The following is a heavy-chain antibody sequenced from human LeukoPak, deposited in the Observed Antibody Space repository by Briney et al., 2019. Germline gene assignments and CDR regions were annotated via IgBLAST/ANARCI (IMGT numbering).Heavy chain of an antibody. D-gene: IGHD3-22*01. J-gene: IGHJ4*02. Sequence: GGSLRLSCAASGFTFNSYAMSWVRQAPGKGLEWVSGISGSGGSTYYADSVKGRFTISRDNSRNTLYLQMNSLRAEDTAVYYCAKARADGSSYSDWGQGTLVTVSS. CDR2: ISGSGGST. V-gene: IGHV3-23*01. CDR3: AKARADGSSYSD. CDR1: GFTFNSYA.